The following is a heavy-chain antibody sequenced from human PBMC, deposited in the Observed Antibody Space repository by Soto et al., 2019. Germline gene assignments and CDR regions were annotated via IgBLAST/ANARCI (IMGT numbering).Heavy chain of an antibody. CDR2: IYHSGST. CDR3: ASLPATSDFDY. Sequence: SETLSLTRAVSGGSISSSNWWSWVRQPPGKGLEWIGEIYHSGSTNYNPSLKSRVTISVDKSKNQFSLKLSSVTAADTAVYYCASLPATSDFDYWGQGTLVTVSS. CDR1: GGSISSSNW. D-gene: IGHD2-2*01. J-gene: IGHJ4*02. V-gene: IGHV4-4*02.